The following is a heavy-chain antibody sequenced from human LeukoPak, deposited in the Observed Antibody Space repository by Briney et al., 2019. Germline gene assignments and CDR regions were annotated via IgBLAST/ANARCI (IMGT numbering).Heavy chain of an antibody. CDR1: GYTFTSYG. CDR3: ARAPMVRGPWYFDL. CDR2: ISAYNGNT. Sequence: ASVKVSCKASGYTFTSYGISWVRQAPGQGLEWMGWISAYNGNTNYAQKLQGRVTMTTDTSTSTAYMELRSLRSDDTAVYYCARAPMVRGPWYFDLWGRGTLVTVSS. J-gene: IGHJ2*01. V-gene: IGHV1-18*01. D-gene: IGHD3-10*01.